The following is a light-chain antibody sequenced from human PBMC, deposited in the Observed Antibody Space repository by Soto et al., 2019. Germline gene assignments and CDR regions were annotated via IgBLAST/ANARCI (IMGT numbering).Light chain of an antibody. CDR1: QSVRSTY. J-gene: IGKJ4*01. V-gene: IGKV3-15*01. Sequence: IGMKQSPVTLSVYPGERATLSCRASQSVRSTYLAWYQQKPGQAPRLLIFGVSNRAAGIPARFSGSGSGTEFTLTISSLQSEDFAVYYCQQYGDWPLTFGGGTKVDI. CDR3: QQYGDWPLT. CDR2: GVS.